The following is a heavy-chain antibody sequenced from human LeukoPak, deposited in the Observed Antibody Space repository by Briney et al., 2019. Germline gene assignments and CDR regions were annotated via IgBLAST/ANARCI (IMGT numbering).Heavy chain of an antibody. V-gene: IGHV6-1*01. CDR2: TYYRSKWYN. CDR3: ARGGSSSWYSLVDFDY. J-gene: IGHJ4*02. CDR1: GDSVSSNSAA. Sequence: SQTLSLTCAISGDSVSSNSAAWNWIRPSPSRGLEWLGRTYYRSKWYNDYAVSVKSRITINPDTSKNQFSLQLNSVTPEDTAVYCCARGGSSSWYSLVDFDYWGQGTLVTVSS. D-gene: IGHD6-13*01.